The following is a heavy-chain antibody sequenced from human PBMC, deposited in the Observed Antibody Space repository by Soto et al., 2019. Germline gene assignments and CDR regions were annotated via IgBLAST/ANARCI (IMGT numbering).Heavy chain of an antibody. D-gene: IGHD3-10*01. CDR2: IYYSGST. J-gene: IGHJ4*02. CDR3: ARRRRLLWFGELSRTYYFDY. Sequence: PSETLSLTCTVSGGSISSSSYYWGWIRQPPGKGLEWIGSIYYSGSTYYNPSLKSRVTISVDTSKNQFSLKLSSVTAADTAVYYCARRRRLLWFGELSRTYYFDYWGQGTLVTVSS. V-gene: IGHV4-39*01. CDR1: GGSISSSSYY.